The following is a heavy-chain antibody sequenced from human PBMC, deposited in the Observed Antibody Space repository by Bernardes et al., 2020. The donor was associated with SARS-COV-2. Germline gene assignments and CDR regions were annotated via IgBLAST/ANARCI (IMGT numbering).Heavy chain of an antibody. CDR1: GGSISSSSYY. D-gene: IGHD3-10*01. CDR3: ARRGLSGYYYYYGMDV. CDR2: IYYSGST. V-gene: IGHV4-39*01. J-gene: IGHJ6*02. Sequence: SETLSLTCTDSGGSISSSSYYWGWIRQPPGKGLEWIGSIYYSGSTYYNPSLKSRVTISVDTSKNQFSLKLSSVTAADTAVYYCARRGLSGYYYYYGMDVWGQGTTVTVSS.